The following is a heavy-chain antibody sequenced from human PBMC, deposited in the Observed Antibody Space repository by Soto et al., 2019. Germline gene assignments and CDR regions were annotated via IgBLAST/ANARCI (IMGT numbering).Heavy chain of an antibody. D-gene: IGHD3-3*02. CDR2: ILFDGNKQ. V-gene: IGHV3-30*18. CDR3: AKDRSHSISGRHWSS. J-gene: IGHJ5*02. CDR1: GFIFSDYA. Sequence: QVQLVESGGGVVRPGRTLRLSCSASGFIFSDYAMHWVRQAQGKGMEWAAVILFDGNKQYYADSVKGRFSISRDNSKNTLYLKIKRLRAEDTAVDYCAKDRSHSISGRHWSSWGQGSLVTVSS.